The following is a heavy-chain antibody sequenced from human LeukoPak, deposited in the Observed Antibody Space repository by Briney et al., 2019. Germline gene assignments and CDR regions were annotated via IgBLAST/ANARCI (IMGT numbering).Heavy chain of an antibody. V-gene: IGHV3-23*01. Sequence: PGGSLRLSCAASGFTVSSNYMGWVRQAPGKGLEWVSAISGSGGSTYYADSVKGRFTISRDNSKNTLYLQMNSLRAEDTAVYYCAKDVQYGGNQNYWGQGTLVTVSS. CDR1: GFTVSSNY. D-gene: IGHD4-23*01. CDR3: AKDVQYGGNQNY. CDR2: ISGSGGST. J-gene: IGHJ4*02.